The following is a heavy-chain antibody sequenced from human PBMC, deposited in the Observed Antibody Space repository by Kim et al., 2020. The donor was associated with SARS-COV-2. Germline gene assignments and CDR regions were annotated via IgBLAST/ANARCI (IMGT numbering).Heavy chain of an antibody. Sequence: DSVKGRFTISRDNAKNSLYLQMKSLRAEDTAVYYCASSLGSRTLVYVLDYWGQGTLVTVSS. V-gene: IGHV3-7*01. D-gene: IGHD3-10*01. CDR3: ASSLGSRTLVYVLDY. J-gene: IGHJ4*02.